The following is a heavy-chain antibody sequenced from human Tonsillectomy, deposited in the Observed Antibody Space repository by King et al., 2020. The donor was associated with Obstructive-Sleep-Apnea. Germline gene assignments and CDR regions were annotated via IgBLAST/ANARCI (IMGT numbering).Heavy chain of an antibody. V-gene: IGHV4-39*07. J-gene: IGHJ5*02. CDR2: LYYSAST. D-gene: IGHD3-9*01. CDR3: ARGERENYDILTGYYILDWFDP. CDR1: GGPISSRTNY. Sequence: QLQESGPGLVKPSETLSLTCTVSGGPISSRTNYWGWIRQPPGKGLQWIGSLYYSASTYYNPSLKSRVTISVDTSKNQFSLKLSSVTAAYTAVYYCARGERENYDILTGYYILDWFDPWGQGTLVTVSS.